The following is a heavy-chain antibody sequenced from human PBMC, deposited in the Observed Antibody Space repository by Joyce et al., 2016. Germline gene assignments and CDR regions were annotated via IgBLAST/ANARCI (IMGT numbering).Heavy chain of an antibody. V-gene: IGHV3-21*02. Sequence: EVQLVESGGGLVKPGGSLKISCAASGFMFSTSSMSWFRQAPGKGREGVSAISGGRGCIFHADSGRGRFTVSRDNAENSLYLRMKSLRVEDTAVYFCARGGLVYDYSMDVWGQGTTVIVSS. CDR3: ARGGLVYDYSMDV. CDR2: ISGGRGCI. CDR1: GFMFSTSS. J-gene: IGHJ6*02. D-gene: IGHD2-21*01.